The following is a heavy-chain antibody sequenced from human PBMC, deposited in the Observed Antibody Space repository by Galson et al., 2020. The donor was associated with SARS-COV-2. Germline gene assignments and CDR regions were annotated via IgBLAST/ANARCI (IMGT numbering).Heavy chain of an antibody. J-gene: IGHJ5*02. V-gene: IGHV3-30-3*01. CDR3: ARDAASYGDYGPNWFDP. D-gene: IGHD4-17*01. CDR1: GFTFSSYA. CDR2: ISYDGSNK. Sequence: GESLKISCAASGFTFSSYAMHWVRQAPGKGLEWVAVISYDGSNKYYADSVKGRFTISRDNSKNTLYLQMNSLRAEDTAVYYCARDAASYGDYGPNWFDPWGQGTLVTVSS.